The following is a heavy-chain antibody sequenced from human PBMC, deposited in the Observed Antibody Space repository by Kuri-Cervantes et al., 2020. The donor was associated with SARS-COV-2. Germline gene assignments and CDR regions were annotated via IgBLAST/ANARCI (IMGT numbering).Heavy chain of an antibody. V-gene: IGHV3-15*01. D-gene: IGHD1-1*01. CDR1: GFTFSNAW. CDR2: IKSKSDDGTT. Sequence: GGSLRLSCAASGFTFSNAWISWVRQAPGKGLEWVGRIKSKSDDGTTDYAAPVKGRFTLSRDDLENTVYLQMNSLKPEDTAVYYCTTGGTTTSFAFDIWGQGTMVTVSS. J-gene: IGHJ3*02. CDR3: TTGGTTTSFAFDI.